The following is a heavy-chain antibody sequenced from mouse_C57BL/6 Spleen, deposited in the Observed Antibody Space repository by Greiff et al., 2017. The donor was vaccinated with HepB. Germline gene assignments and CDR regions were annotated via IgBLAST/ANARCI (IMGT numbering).Heavy chain of an antibody. V-gene: IGHV5-17*01. Sequence: EVQGVESGGGLVKPGGSLKLSCAASGFTFSDYGMHWVRQAPEKGLEWVAYISSGSSTIYYADTVKGRFTISRDNAKNTLFLQMTSLRSEDTAMYYCARSCYGVYYYAMDYWGQGTSVTVSS. CDR1: GFTFSDYG. J-gene: IGHJ4*01. CDR3: ARSCYGVYYYAMDY. CDR2: ISSGSSTI. D-gene: IGHD1-1*02.